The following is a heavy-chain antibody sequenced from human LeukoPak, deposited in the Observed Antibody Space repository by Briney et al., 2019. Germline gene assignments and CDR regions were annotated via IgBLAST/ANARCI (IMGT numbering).Heavy chain of an antibody. V-gene: IGHV4-59*08. Sequence: SETLSLTGTASGGPISSYYWSWIRQPPGKELEGIGYIYYSGSTNSNPSLKSRVTISVDTSKNQFSLKLSSVTAADTAVYYCARRTPSGAFDIWGQGTMVTVSS. D-gene: IGHD1-26*01. CDR2: IYYSGST. CDR1: GGPISSYY. CDR3: ARRTPSGAFDI. J-gene: IGHJ3*02.